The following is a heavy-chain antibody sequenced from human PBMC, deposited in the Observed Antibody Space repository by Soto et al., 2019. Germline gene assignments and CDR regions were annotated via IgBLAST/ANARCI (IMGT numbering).Heavy chain of an antibody. V-gene: IGHV3-64*01. CDR3: ARGEPFDY. CDR2: ISSNGGST. Sequence: EVQLVESGGGLVQSGGSLRLSCAASGFTFSSYTMHWVRQAPGKGLEYVSAISSNGGSTYYANSVKGRFTISRDNSKNTLYLQMGSLRAEDMAVYYCARGEPFDYWGQGTLVTVSS. D-gene: IGHD3-16*01. J-gene: IGHJ4*02. CDR1: GFTFSSYT.